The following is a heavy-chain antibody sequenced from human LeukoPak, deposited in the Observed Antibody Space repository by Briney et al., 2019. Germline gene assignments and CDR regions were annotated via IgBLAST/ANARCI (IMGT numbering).Heavy chain of an antibody. CDR1: GFTFSSYA. CDR2: IGGSGGST. V-gene: IGHV3-23*01. Sequence: GGSLRLSCAASGFTFSSYAMSWVRRAPGKGLEWVSTIGGSGGSTYYADSVKGRFTISRDNSKNTLYLQMNSLRAEDTAVYYCAKTRSGWPVPFDYWGQGTLVTVSS. J-gene: IGHJ4*02. CDR3: AKTRSGWPVPFDY. D-gene: IGHD6-19*01.